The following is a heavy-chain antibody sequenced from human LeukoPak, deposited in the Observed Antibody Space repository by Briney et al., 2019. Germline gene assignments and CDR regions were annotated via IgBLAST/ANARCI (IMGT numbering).Heavy chain of an antibody. Sequence: GESLKISCKGSGYSFRNYWIGWVRQMPGKGLEWMGIIYPGDSDTRYSPSFQGQVTISADKSISTAYLQWSSLKASDSAMYYCARRTGSVYYRMDVWGKGTTVTVSS. CDR3: ARRTGSVYYRMDV. CDR2: IYPGDSDT. D-gene: IGHD3-10*01. CDR1: GYSFRNYW. V-gene: IGHV5-51*01. J-gene: IGHJ6*04.